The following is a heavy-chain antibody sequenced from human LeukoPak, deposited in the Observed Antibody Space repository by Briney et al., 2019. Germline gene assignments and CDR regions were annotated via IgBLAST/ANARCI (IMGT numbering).Heavy chain of an antibody. D-gene: IGHD4-17*01. CDR1: GGSFSGYC. V-gene: IGHV4-34*01. Sequence: PSETLSLTCAVYGGSFSGYCWSWIRQPPGKGLEWIGEINRSGSTNYNPSLKSRVTISVDTSKNQFSLKLSSVTAADTAVYYCATSTVTTSLGYWGQGTLVTVSS. J-gene: IGHJ4*02. CDR2: INRSGST. CDR3: ATSTVTTSLGY.